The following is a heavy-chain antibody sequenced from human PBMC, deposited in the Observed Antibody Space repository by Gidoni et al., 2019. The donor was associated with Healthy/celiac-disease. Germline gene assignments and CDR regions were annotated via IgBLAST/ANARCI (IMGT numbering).Heavy chain of an antibody. D-gene: IGHD3-3*01. CDR3: ARGKEYYDFWSGYPYY. CDR1: GGSFSGYY. J-gene: IGHJ4*02. CDR2: INHSGST. Sequence: QVQLQQWGAGLLKPSETLSLTCAVYGGSFSGYYGSWIRQPPGKGLEWIGEINHSGSTNYNPSLKRRVTISVDTSKNQFSLKLSSVTAADTAVYYCARGKEYYDFWSGYPYYWGQGTLVTVSS. V-gene: IGHV4-34*01.